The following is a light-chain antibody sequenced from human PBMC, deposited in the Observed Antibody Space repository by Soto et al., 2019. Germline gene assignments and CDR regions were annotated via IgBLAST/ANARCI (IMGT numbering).Light chain of an antibody. CDR2: GAS. J-gene: IGKJ5*01. Sequence: EVVIRPEPPSVGVSRGDRSSPYSRDRQSVSSNLAWYQQKPGQAPRLLIYGASTRATGIPARFSGSGSGTEFTLTISSLHSKAFAVYYCQPHNNLITCGQGTRLEIK. CDR1: QSVSSN. CDR3: QPHNNLIT. V-gene: IGKV3-15*01.